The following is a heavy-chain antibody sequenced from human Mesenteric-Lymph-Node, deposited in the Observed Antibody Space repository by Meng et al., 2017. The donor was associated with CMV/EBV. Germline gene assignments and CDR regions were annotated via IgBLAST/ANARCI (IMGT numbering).Heavy chain of an antibody. CDR3: ARHQRWLKSEGGFNY. CDR2: INHSGST. J-gene: IGHJ4*02. V-gene: IGHV4-34*01. CDR1: GGSFSGYY. Sequence: GQLKQWGAGLLKPSGTLSLTCAVDGGSFSGYYWSWIRQPPGKGLEWIGEINHSGSTNYNPSLKSRVTISVDTSKNQFSLKLSSVTAADTAVYYCARHQRWLKSEGGFNYWGQGTLVTVSS. D-gene: IGHD4-23*01.